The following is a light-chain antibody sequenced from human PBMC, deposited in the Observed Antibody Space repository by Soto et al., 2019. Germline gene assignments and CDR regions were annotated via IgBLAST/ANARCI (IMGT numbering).Light chain of an antibody. CDR2: GTS. V-gene: IGKV3-20*01. J-gene: IGKJ1*01. CDR1: QSVSSN. CDR3: HQYGSLPRWT. Sequence: SQSPSTLSVSPGERATLSCRASQSVSSNLAWYQQKPGQAPRLLIYGTSSRATGVPDRFSGSGSGTDFTLTISRLEPADFAVYYCHQYGSLPRWTFGQGTKVAIK.